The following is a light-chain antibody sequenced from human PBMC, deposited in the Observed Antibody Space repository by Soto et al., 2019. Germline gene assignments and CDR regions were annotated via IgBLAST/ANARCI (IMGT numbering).Light chain of an antibody. V-gene: IGLV1-40*01. CDR3: QSYDSSLSGFV. CDR1: SSNIGEGYD. Sequence: QSVLTQPPSVSGAPGQRVTISCTGSSSNIGEGYDVHWYQQLPGTAPKLLIYGNNNRPSGVPDRFSGSKSDTSASLAISVLQAEDEADYSCQSYDSSLSGFVFGTWTKLTVL. CDR2: GNN. J-gene: IGLJ1*01.